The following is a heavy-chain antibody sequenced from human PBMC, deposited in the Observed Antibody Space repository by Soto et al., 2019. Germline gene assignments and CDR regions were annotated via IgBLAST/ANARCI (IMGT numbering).Heavy chain of an antibody. J-gene: IGHJ6*02. CDR2: INPNSGGT. CDR3: ARASGAASWIGYYYYYYGMDV. Sequence: GASVKVSCKASGYTFTGYYMHWVRQAPGQGLEWMGWINPNSGGTNYAQKFQGRVTMTRDTSIRTAYMELSRLRSDDTAVYYCARASGAASWIGYYYYYYGMDVWGQGTTVTVSS. D-gene: IGHD1-26*01. CDR1: GYTFTGYY. V-gene: IGHV1-2*02.